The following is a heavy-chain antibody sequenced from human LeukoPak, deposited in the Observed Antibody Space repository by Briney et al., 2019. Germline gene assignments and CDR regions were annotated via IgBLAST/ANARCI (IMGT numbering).Heavy chain of an antibody. D-gene: IGHD6-19*01. CDR3: ARVPPYSSGWYRFDY. V-gene: IGHV3-33*01. J-gene: IGHJ4*02. Sequence: GGSLRLSCAASGFTFSSYGMHWVRQAPGKGLEWVAVIWYDGSNKYYADPVKGRFTISRDNSKNTLYLQMNSLRAEDTAVYYCARVPPYSSGWYRFDYWGQGTLVTVSS. CDR2: IWYDGSNK. CDR1: GFTFSSYG.